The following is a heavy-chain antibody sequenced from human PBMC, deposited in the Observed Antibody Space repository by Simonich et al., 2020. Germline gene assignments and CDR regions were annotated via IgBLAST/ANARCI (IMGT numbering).Heavy chain of an antibody. Sequence: QVQLQQWGAGLLKPSETLSLTCAVYGGSFSGYYWSWIRQPPGKGLEWIGEINHSGNTNYHPSLKSRVTISVDTSKNQFSLKLSSGTAADTAVYYCARGKGWKNAFDIWGQGTMVTVSS. CDR1: GGSFSGYY. J-gene: IGHJ3*02. CDR3: ARGKGWKNAFDI. D-gene: IGHD1-1*01. CDR2: INHSGNT. V-gene: IGHV4-34*01.